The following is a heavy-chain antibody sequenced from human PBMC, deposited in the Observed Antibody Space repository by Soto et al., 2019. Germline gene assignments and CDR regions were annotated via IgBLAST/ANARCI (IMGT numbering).Heavy chain of an antibody. CDR1: GFTFGDYA. Sequence: GGSLRLSCTASGFTFGDYAMSWFRQAPGKGLEWVGFIRSKTYGGTTDCAASVKGRFTISRDDSDSIAYLQMNSLKTEDTSVYYCTRDSGCGGDCYENYFDYWGQGTLVTVSS. V-gene: IGHV3-49*03. J-gene: IGHJ4*02. D-gene: IGHD2-21*02. CDR2: IRSKTYGGTT. CDR3: TRDSGCGGDCYENYFDY.